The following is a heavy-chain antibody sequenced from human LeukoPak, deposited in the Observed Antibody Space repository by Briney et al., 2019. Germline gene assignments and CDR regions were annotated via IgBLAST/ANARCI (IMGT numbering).Heavy chain of an antibody. J-gene: IGHJ4*02. CDR1: GYRYTTYW. V-gene: IGHV5-51*01. D-gene: IGHD4-17*01. CDR2: IYLSDSDT. Sequence: GESLKISCQATGYRYTTYWIAWVRQIPGKGLEWMGIIYLSDSDTTYSPSFQGRVTISADKSISTAYLQWSSLKASDTAIYYCARRVYGDYSFHYWGQGTLVTVSS. CDR3: ARRVYGDYSFHY.